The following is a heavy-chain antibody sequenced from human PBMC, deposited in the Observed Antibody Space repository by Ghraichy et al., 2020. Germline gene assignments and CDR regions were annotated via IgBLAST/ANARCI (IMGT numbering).Heavy chain of an antibody. CDR2: INRDGSST. V-gene: IGHV3-74*01. J-gene: IGHJ5*02. Sequence: GGSLRLSCAASGFRFSDHWMHWVRQGPGKTLEWVARINRDGSSTNYADSVEGRFSISRDNAENTLYLQMTSLRAEDTAIYYCAREGYGFWSGYQYDPWGQGTLVNVSS. D-gene: IGHD3-3*01. CDR1: GFRFSDHW. CDR3: AREGYGFWSGYQYDP.